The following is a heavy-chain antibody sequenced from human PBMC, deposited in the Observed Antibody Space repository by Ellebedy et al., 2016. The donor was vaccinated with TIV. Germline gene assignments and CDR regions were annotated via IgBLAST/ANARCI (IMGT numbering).Heavy chain of an antibody. CDR1: GYTLTGYY. Sequence: AASVKVSCKASGYTLTGYYMHWVRQAPGQGLEWMGWINPGSGATDYAQRFQGRVTLTRDTSINTAYMELSRLTSDDTDVYYCLRDRQGRNYQPGDCWGQGTLVTVSS. CDR3: LRDRQGRNYQPGDC. CDR2: INPGSGAT. J-gene: IGHJ4*02. V-gene: IGHV1-2*02. D-gene: IGHD1-7*01.